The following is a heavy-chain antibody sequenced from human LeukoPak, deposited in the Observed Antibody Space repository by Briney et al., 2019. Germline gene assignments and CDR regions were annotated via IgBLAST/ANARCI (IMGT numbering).Heavy chain of an antibody. Sequence: SSETLSLTCTVSGDSISSGDYYWSWIRQPAGKGLEWIGRISSSGSTNYNPSLKSRVTISVDTSKNQFSLKLSSVTAADTAVYYCARGSITMVRGVISDNWFDPWGQGTLVTVSS. CDR1: GDSISSGDYY. V-gene: IGHV4-61*02. D-gene: IGHD3-10*01. J-gene: IGHJ5*02. CDR3: ARGSITMVRGVISDNWFDP. CDR2: ISSSGST.